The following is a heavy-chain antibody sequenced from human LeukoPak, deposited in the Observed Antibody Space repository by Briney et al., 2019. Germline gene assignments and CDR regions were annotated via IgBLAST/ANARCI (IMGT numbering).Heavy chain of an antibody. Sequence: SVKVSCKASGGTFSSYAISWVRPAPGQGLAWMGGIIPIFGTANYAQKFQGRVTITTDESTSTAYMELSRLRSEDTAVYYCARGGMTTVTKRWFDPWGQGTLVTASS. CDR2: IIPIFGTA. CDR3: ARGGMTTVTKRWFDP. V-gene: IGHV1-69*05. CDR1: GGTFSSYA. J-gene: IGHJ5*02. D-gene: IGHD4-17*01.